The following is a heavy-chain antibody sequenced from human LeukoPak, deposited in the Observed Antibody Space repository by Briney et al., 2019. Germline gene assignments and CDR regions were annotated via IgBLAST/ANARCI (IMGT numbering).Heavy chain of an antibody. CDR2: ISGSGGST. V-gene: IGHV3-23*01. CDR3: ARILGDNGYGSGFFGY. CDR1: GFTFSTYA. J-gene: IGHJ4*02. D-gene: IGHD3-10*01. Sequence: GGSLRSSFEAPGFTFSTYAMSWSRKPPGKGLEWASAISGSGGSTYYADSVKGRFTISRDNSKNTLYLQMNSLRAEDTAIYYCARILGDNGYGSGFFGYWGQGALVTVSS.